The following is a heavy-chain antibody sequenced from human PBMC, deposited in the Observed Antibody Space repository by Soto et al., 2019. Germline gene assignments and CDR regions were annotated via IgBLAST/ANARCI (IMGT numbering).Heavy chain of an antibody. J-gene: IGHJ4*02. Sequence: ASVKVSCKASGGTFSSYAISWVRQAPGQGLEWMGGIIPIFGTANYAQKFQGRVTITADESTSTAYMELSSLRSEDTAVYYCARAIAVAGRGFFDYWGQGTLVTVSS. V-gene: IGHV1-69*13. CDR2: IIPIFGTA. D-gene: IGHD6-19*01. CDR3: ARAIAVAGRGFFDY. CDR1: GGTFSSYA.